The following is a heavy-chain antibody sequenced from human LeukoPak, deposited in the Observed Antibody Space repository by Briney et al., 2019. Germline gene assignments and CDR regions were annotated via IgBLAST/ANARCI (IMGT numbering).Heavy chain of an antibody. CDR2: ISYDGSNK. D-gene: IGHD6-13*01. J-gene: IGHJ4*02. Sequence: PGGSLRLSCAASGFTFSSYAMHWVRQAPGKGLEWVAVISYDGSNKYYADSVKGRFTISRDNSKNTLYLQMNSLRAEDTAVYYCARHESGSSWYDYWGQGTLVTVSS. CDR1: GFTFSSYA. CDR3: ARHESGSSWYDY. V-gene: IGHV3-30-3*01.